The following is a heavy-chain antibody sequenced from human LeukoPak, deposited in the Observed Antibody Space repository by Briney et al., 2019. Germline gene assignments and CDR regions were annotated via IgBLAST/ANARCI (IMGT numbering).Heavy chain of an antibody. D-gene: IGHD3-22*01. J-gene: IGHJ4*02. CDR1: GYTFTSYG. CDR3: ARTYYYDSSGYYYLDLDY. V-gene: IGHV1-18*01. CDR2: ISAYNGNT. Sequence: GASVKVSCKASGYTFTSYGISRVRQAPGQGLEWMGWISAYNGNTNYAQKLQGRVTMTTDTSTSTAYMELRSLRSDDTAVYYCARTYYYDSSGYYYLDLDYWGQGTLVTVSS.